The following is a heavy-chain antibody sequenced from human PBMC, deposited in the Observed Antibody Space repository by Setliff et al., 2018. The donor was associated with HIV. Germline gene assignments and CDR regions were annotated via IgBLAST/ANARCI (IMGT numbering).Heavy chain of an antibody. V-gene: IGHV1-18*01. CDR2: ISVYNGNT. D-gene: IGHD1-1*01. Sequence: ASVKVSCKASDYTFTSYGITWVRQAPGQGLEWMGWISVYNGNTNYAQRVQGRVTMTTDTSTSTAYMELRSLRSDDTALYYCARDGFVDRATGTTHLDSWGQGTLVTVSS. J-gene: IGHJ4*02. CDR1: DYTFTSYG. CDR3: ARDGFVDRATGTTHLDS.